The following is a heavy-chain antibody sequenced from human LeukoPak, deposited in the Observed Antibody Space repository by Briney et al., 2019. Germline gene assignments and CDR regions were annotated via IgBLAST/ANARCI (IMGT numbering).Heavy chain of an antibody. Sequence: PGGSLRLSCAASGFTVSSNYMSWVRQAPGKGLEWGSVIYSGGSTYSADSVKGRFTISRDNSKNTLYLQMNSLRAEDTAVYYCARDFGWGIAARRRAFDIWGQGTVVTVSS. CDR1: GFTVSSNY. CDR3: ARDFGWGIAARRRAFDI. V-gene: IGHV3-66*01. J-gene: IGHJ3*02. CDR2: IYSGGST. D-gene: IGHD6-6*01.